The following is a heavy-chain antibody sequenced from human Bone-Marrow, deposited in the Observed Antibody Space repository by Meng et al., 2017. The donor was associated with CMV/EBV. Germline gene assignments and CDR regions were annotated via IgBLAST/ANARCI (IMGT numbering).Heavy chain of an antibody. CDR1: TFTNYA. CDR3: AKKKGGIYYDSSGFYFHY. Sequence: TFTNYAMGWVRQAPGKGLEWVSAISGSAGSTYYADSVKGRFTISRDNSKDTLYLQMNNLRVEDTALYYCAKKKGGIYYDSSGFYFHYWGQGTLVTVSS. V-gene: IGHV3-23*01. D-gene: IGHD3-22*01. CDR2: ISGSAGST. J-gene: IGHJ4*02.